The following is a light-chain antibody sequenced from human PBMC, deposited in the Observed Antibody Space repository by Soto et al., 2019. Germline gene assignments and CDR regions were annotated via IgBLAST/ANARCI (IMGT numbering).Light chain of an antibody. CDR2: GAS. J-gene: IGKJ1*01. CDR3: QQYHDLWT. V-gene: IGKV3-20*01. Sequence: EIVLTQSPGTLSLSPGERATLSCRASQSVTSSYLAWYQQKPGQAPRLLIHGASSRATGIPDRFSGGGSGKDFTLTISRLEPEDFAVYYCQQYHDLWTFGQGTKVEIK. CDR1: QSVTSSY.